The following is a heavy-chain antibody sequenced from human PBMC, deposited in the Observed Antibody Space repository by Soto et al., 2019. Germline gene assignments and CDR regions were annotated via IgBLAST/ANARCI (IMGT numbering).Heavy chain of an antibody. CDR3: ARVDTAMVTASY. J-gene: IGHJ4*02. Sequence: QVQLVQSGAEVKKPGASVKVSCKASGYSFSSYAISWVRQAPGQGLEWMGWISAHNGKTNDTQNLQGRVTMITDTSTSTAYMGPRSLRSDDTAVYYCARVDTAMVTASYWGQGTLVTVSS. D-gene: IGHD5-18*01. CDR1: GYSFSSYA. CDR2: ISAHNGKT. V-gene: IGHV1-18*01.